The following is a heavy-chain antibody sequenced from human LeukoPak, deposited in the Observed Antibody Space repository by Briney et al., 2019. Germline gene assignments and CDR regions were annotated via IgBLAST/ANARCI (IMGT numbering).Heavy chain of an antibody. J-gene: IGHJ4*02. CDR2: IYYSGST. D-gene: IGHD6-13*01. CDR3: ARHPPIRAYSSSWYERRYYFDY. V-gene: IGHV4-39*01. Sequence: SETLSLTCTVSGGSISSSSYYWGWIRQPPGKGLEWIGSIYYSGSTYYNPSLKSRFTISLDTSKKQSSLKLSSVTAADTAVYYCARHPPIRAYSSSWYERRYYFDYWGQGTLVTVSS. CDR1: GGSISSSSYY.